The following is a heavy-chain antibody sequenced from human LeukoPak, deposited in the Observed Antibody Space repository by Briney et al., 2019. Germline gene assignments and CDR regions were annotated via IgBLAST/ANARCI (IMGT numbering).Heavy chain of an antibody. CDR3: AKDLTYYYDSSGYPDAFDI. J-gene: IGHJ3*02. D-gene: IGHD3-22*01. CDR2: ISGTGGST. V-gene: IGHV3-23*01. CDR1: GFTFASYA. Sequence: GGSLRLSCAASGFTFASYAMSWVRQAPGMGLEWVSGISGTGGSTHYADSVKGRFTISRDNSKNTLYLQMNSLRAEDTAVYYCAKDLTYYYDSSGYPDAFDIWGQGTMVTVSS.